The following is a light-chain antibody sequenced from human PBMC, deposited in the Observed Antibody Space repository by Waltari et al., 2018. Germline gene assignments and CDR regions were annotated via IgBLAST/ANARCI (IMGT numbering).Light chain of an antibody. Sequence: EIVLTQSPATLSLSPGERATLSCTASLNVASYLAWYQQKPGRAPRLLIYNASNRATGIPARFSGSGSGTDFSLTISSLEPEDFAVYYCQQRRSWPLTFGGGTKVEIK. J-gene: IGKJ4*01. CDR1: LNVASY. CDR3: QQRRSWPLT. CDR2: NAS. V-gene: IGKV3-11*01.